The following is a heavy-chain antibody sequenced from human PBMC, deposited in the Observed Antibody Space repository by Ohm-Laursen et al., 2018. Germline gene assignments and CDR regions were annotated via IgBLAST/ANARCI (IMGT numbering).Heavy chain of an antibody. J-gene: IGHJ5*02. Sequence: SETLSLTCVVSDASIDSANWSWVRQSAGKQLEWIGRVSQIGTPSYNPSFGSRVIISVESSKNRVSLVLGPVTTADTAVYFCARDNNNYGWFDPWGQGTLVTVSS. CDR2: VSQIGTP. D-gene: IGHD3-16*01. CDR1: DASIDSAN. CDR3: ARDNNNYGWFDP. V-gene: IGHV4-4*07.